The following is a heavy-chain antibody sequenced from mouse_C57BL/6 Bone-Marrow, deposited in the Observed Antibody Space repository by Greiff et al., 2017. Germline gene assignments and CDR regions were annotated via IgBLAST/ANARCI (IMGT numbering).Heavy chain of an antibody. V-gene: IGHV1-55*01. CDR1: GYTFTSYW. CDR2: IYPGSGGT. Sequence: QVQLKQPGAELVKPGASVKMSCKASGYTFTSYWITWVKQRPGQGLEWIGDIYPGSGGTNYNEKFKSKATLTVDTSSSTAYMQLSSLTSEDSAVYYCARGGIYYYGPEAYWGQGTLVTVSA. J-gene: IGHJ3*01. CDR3: ARGGIYYYGPEAY. D-gene: IGHD1-1*01.